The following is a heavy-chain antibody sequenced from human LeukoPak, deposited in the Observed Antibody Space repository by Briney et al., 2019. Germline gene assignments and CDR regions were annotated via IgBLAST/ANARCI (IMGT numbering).Heavy chain of an antibody. J-gene: IGHJ4*02. CDR1: GGSISSYY. D-gene: IGHD4-17*01. CDR2: IYYSGST. Sequence: PSETLSLTCTVSGGSISSYYWSWIRQPPGKGLEWIGYIYYSGSTNYNPSLKSRVTISVDTSKNQFSLKLSSVTAADTAVYYCARDHGYGERYFDYWGQGTLVTVSS. V-gene: IGHV4-59*12. CDR3: ARDHGYGERYFDY.